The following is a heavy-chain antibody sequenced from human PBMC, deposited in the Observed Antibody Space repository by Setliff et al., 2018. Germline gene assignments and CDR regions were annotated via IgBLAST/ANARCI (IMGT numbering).Heavy chain of an antibody. V-gene: IGHV3-23*01. Sequence: GGSLRLSCAASGFTFSNYAMNWVRQAPGKGLEWVSVISDSGGTTYYTDSVKGRFTISRDNSKNTLYLQMNSLRAEDTAVYYCAKKLPGVRYFDYCGQGTLVTVSS. CDR2: ISDSGGTT. CDR1: GFTFSNYA. D-gene: IGHD1-7*01. CDR3: AKKLPGVRYFDY. J-gene: IGHJ4*02.